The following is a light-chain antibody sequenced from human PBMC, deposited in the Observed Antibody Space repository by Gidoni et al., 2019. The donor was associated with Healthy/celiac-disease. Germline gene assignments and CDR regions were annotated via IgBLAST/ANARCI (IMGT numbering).Light chain of an antibody. CDR3: SSYTSSSTPV. J-gene: IGLJ2*01. V-gene: IGLV2-14*01. Sequence: QSALTQPASVSGSPGLSYTISRTATSSDVGGYTYVTWYQQHPGKAPKVMIYEVSDRPSGVSNRFSGSKSGNTASLTISGLQAEDEADYYCSSYTSSSTPVFGGGTKLTVL. CDR1: SSDVGGYTY. CDR2: EVS.